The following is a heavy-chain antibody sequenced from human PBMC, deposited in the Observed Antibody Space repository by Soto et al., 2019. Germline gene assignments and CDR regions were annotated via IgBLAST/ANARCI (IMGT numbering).Heavy chain of an antibody. Sequence: PSETLSLTCTVSGGSISSYYWSWIRQPPGKGLEWIGYIYYSGSTNYNPSLKSRVTISVDTSKNQFSLKLSSVTAADTAVYYCARVVKGYCSSTSCSNNWFDPWGQGTLVTVSS. V-gene: IGHV4-59*01. CDR2: IYYSGST. D-gene: IGHD2-2*01. CDR3: ARVVKGYCSSTSCSNNWFDP. CDR1: GGSISSYY. J-gene: IGHJ5*02.